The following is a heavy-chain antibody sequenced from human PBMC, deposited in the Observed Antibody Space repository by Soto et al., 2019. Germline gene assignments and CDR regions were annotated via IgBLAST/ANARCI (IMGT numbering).Heavy chain of an antibody. CDR1: GFMFSDYA. J-gene: IGHJ5*02. D-gene: IGHD2-21*01. Sequence: GGSLRLSCAASGFMFSDYAMTWARQAPGKELEWVSGLLRPGRSTYYADSVKGRFTISGDTSANTVYLQMDSLRAEDTAVYYCAKDAIANDGIWIVDSWGQGTVVTVSS. CDR3: AKDAIANDGIWIVDS. V-gene: IGHV3-23*01. CDR2: LLRPGRST.